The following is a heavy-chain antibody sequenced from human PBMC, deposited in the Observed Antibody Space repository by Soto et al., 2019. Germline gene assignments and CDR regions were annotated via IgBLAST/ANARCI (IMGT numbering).Heavy chain of an antibody. D-gene: IGHD1-26*01. CDR2: VSASGLNT. V-gene: IGHV3-23*01. CDR1: GFTFSTYA. Sequence: GGSLRLSCAASGFTFSTYAMAWVRQAPGKGLEWVSGVSASGLNTDYADPVKGRFYISRDNSKNTLYLQMNSLRAEDTAVYYCARLVGATYFDYWGQGTLVTVSS. CDR3: ARLVGATYFDY. J-gene: IGHJ4*02.